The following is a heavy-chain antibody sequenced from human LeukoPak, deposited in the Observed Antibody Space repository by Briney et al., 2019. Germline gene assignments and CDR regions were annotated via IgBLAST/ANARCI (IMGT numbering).Heavy chain of an antibody. CDR3: ATLKLGYCSSTSCPILDY. CDR1: GGSFSGYY. Sequence: PSETLSLTCAVYGGSFSGYYWSWIRQPPGKGLEWIGEINHSGSTNYNPSLKSRVTISVDTSKNQFSMNLSSVAAANTAVYYRATLKLGYCSSTSCPILDYWGQGTLVTVSS. J-gene: IGHJ4*02. CDR2: INHSGST. V-gene: IGHV4-34*01. D-gene: IGHD2-2*01.